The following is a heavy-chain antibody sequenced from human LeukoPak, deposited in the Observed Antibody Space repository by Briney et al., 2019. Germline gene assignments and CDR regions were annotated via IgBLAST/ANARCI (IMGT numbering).Heavy chain of an antibody. CDR2: ISSSSSYI. CDR1: GFTFSSYS. J-gene: IGHJ3*02. CDR3: AILADYDAFDI. Sequence: GGSLRLSCAASGFTFSSYSMNWVRQAPGKGLEWVSSISSSSSYIYYADSVKGRFTISRDNAKNSLYLQMNSLSAEDTAVYYCAILADYDAFDIWGQGTMVTVSS. V-gene: IGHV3-21*01. D-gene: IGHD2-15*01.